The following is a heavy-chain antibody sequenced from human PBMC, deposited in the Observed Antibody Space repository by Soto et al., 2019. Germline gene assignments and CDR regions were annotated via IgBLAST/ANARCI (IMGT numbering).Heavy chain of an antibody. D-gene: IGHD6-13*01. CDR1: GESFNGYY. V-gene: IGHV4-34*01. J-gene: IGHJ6*02. CDR2: IHHSGST. CDR3: ARGKRGSSWYGGEEKYYYYGMDV. Sequence: SETLSLTCTAYGESFNGYYWSWIRQPPGKGLEWIGEIHHSGSTNYNPSLKSRVTFSIDTSKRQFSLKVRSVTAADTAVYYCARGKRGSSWYGGEEKYYYYGMDVWGQGTPVTVSS.